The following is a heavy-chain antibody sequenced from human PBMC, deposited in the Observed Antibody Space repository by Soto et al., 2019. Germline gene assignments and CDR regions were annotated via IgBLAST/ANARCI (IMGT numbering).Heavy chain of an antibody. J-gene: IGHJ4*02. CDR3: GRQLMWLRILGPDY. V-gene: IGHV4-39*01. D-gene: IGHD5-12*01. CDR1: GGSVSSSSYY. CDR2: IYCSGST. Sequence: PSETLSLTCTVSGGSVSSSSYYWGWIRQPPGKGLEWIGSIYCSGSTYYNPSLRRRVTISVDTSKNQFSLKLSSVTAADTPVYYWGRQLMWLRILGPDYWGQGTLDTVSS.